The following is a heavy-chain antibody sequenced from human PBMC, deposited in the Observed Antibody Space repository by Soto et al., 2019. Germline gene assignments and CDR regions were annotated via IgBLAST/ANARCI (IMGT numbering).Heavy chain of an antibody. CDR1: GYAFTSYG. CDR2: IAPHSGRT. CDR3: ARAATGSYHSAS. D-gene: IGHD3-10*01. V-gene: IGHV1-18*04. J-gene: IGHJ5*02. Sequence: QVQLVQSGPEVKNPGASVRVSCVASGYAFTSYGVNWVRQAPGQGLEWMGWIAPHSGRTTYLPKFQGRVTMTADVSTNTVYIELRGLKSDDTGIYFCARAATGSYHSASWGQGTVVTVSS.